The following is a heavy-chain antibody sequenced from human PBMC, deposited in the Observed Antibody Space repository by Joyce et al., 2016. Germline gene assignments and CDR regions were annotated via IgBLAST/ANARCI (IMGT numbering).Heavy chain of an antibody. CDR1: GFTVSSTY. CDR2: IYNGGST. D-gene: IGHD6-19*01. V-gene: IGHV3-66*02. J-gene: IGHJ3*02. CDR3: ARGLIAVAALGAFDI. Sequence: EVQLVESGGGLVKPGGSLRLSCAASGFTVSSTYMRWVRQAPGKGLEWGSIIYNGGSTYYGDSVKGRFTISRDYSKNTLYLQMNSLRVEDTAEYYCARGLIAVAALGAFDIWGQGTMVTVSS.